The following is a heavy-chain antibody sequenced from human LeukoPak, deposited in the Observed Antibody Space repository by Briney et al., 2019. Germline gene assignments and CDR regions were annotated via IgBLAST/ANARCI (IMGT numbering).Heavy chain of an antibody. CDR1: GFTFSSYD. Sequence: GGSLRLSCAASGFTFSSYDMHWVRQATGKGLEWVSAIGTAGDTYYPGSVKGRFTISRENAKNSLYLQMNSLGAGDTAVYHCARGVVPKWELPDWYFDLWGRGTLVTVSS. V-gene: IGHV3-13*01. CDR2: IGTAGDT. CDR3: ARGVVPKWELPDWYFDL. D-gene: IGHD1-26*01. J-gene: IGHJ2*01.